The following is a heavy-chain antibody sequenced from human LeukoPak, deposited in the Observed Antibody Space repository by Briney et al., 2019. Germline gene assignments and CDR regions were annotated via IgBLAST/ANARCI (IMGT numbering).Heavy chain of an antibody. V-gene: IGHV4-39*01. J-gene: IGHJ4*02. D-gene: IGHD6-6*01. Sequence: SETLSLTCTVSGGSISSSSYYWGWIRQPPGKGLEWIGSIYYSGSTYYNPSLKSRVTISVDTSKNQLSLKLSSVTAADTAVYYCARQEEIAARPFDYWGQGTLVTVSS. CDR2: IYYSGST. CDR1: GGSISSSSYY. CDR3: ARQEEIAARPFDY.